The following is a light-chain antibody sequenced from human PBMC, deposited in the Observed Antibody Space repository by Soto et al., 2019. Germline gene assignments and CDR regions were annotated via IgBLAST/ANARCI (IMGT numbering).Light chain of an antibody. V-gene: IGKV1-27*01. Sequence: DIQMTQSPSSLYASLGDRVTITCRASQGIGVYLAWFQQKPGKVPKLLIYAASALQSGVPSRFSGSGSGTDFTLTISSLQPEDIATYYCQKYNSAPLPFGGGTRVEIK. CDR3: QKYNSAPLP. J-gene: IGKJ4*01. CDR2: AAS. CDR1: QGIGVY.